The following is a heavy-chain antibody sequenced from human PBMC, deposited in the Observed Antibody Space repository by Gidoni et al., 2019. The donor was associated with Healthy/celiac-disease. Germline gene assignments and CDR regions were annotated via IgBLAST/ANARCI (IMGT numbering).Heavy chain of an antibody. D-gene: IGHD3-9*01. CDR2: IYYSGST. V-gene: IGHV4-59*01. J-gene: IGHJ4*02. CDR3: AGINYDILTGSASSFDY. Sequence: QVQLQESGPGLVKPSETLSLTCTVSGGSISSYYWSWIRQPPGKGLEWIGYIYYSGSTNYNPSLKSRVTISVDTSKNQFSLKLSSVTAADTAVYYCAGINYDILTGSASSFDYWGQGTLVTVSS. CDR1: GGSISSYY.